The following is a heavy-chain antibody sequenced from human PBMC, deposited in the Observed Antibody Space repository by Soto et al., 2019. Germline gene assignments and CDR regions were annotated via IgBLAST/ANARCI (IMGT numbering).Heavy chain of an antibody. D-gene: IGHD3-16*01. Sequence: QVQLVQSGAEVKKPGASVKVSCKASGYTFTNFGISWVRQAPGQGLEWMGWISAYNGNTNYAQNFLGRVTMTTDTSTSTAYMELMSLRSHDTAVDYCARRGTPIDYWGQGTLVTVSS. V-gene: IGHV1-18*01. CDR1: GYTFTNFG. J-gene: IGHJ4*02. CDR2: ISAYNGNT. CDR3: ARRGTPIDY.